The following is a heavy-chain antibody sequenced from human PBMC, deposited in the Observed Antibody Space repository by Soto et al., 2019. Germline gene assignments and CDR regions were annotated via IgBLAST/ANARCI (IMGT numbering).Heavy chain of an antibody. V-gene: IGHV4-59*01. CDR3: AREGYSSGYYYHYGIDF. D-gene: IGHD3-22*01. CDR2: IYYSGST. CDR1: GGSISSYY. Sequence: TSETLSLTCTVSGGSISSYYWSWIRQPPGKGLEWIGYIYYSGSTNYNPSLKSRVTISVDTSKNQFSLKLSSVTAADTAVYYCAREGYSSGYYYHYGIDFRGQGSTVTGSS. J-gene: IGHJ6*02.